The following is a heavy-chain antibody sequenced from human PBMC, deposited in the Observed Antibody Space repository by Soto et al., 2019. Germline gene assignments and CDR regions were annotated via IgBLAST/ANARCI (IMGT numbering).Heavy chain of an antibody. D-gene: IGHD3-22*01. CDR2: ISYDGSDK. CDR3: ARDYYKYYDSSGYYRSPDY. Sequence: GGSLRLFCAASGFTFSSYAMHWVRQAPGKGLEWVALISYDGSDKDYADSVKGRFTISRDNSRNTLFLQMNSLRAEDTAVYYCARDYYKYYDSSGYYRSPDYWGQGTLVTVSS. V-gene: IGHV3-30-3*01. J-gene: IGHJ4*02. CDR1: GFTFSSYA.